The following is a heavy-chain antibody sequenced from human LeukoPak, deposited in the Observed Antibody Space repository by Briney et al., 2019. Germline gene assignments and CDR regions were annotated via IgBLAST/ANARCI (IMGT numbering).Heavy chain of an antibody. CDR3: ARGLYYYDSSGYSFDY. CDR2: ISSSSSTI. CDR1: GSTFSSYS. D-gene: IGHD3-22*01. Sequence: GGSLRLSCAASGSTFSSYSMNWVRQAPGKGLEWVSYISSSSSTIYYADSVKGRFTISRDNAKNSLYLQMNSLRSEDTAVYYCARGLYYYDSSGYSFDYWGQGTLVTVSS. J-gene: IGHJ4*02. V-gene: IGHV3-48*01.